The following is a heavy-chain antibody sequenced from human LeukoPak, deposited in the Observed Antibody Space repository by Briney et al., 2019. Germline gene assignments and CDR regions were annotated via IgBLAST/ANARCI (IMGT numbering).Heavy chain of an antibody. Sequence: SQTLSLTCAVSGGSISSGGYSWSWIRQPPGKGLEWIGYIYHSGSTYYNPSLKSRVTTSVDRSKNQFSLKLSSVTAADTAVYYCARDNRYCSSTSCYSSSFDPWGQGTLVTVSS. V-gene: IGHV4-30-2*01. D-gene: IGHD2-2*01. CDR3: ARDNRYCSSTSCYSSSFDP. CDR2: IYHSGST. CDR1: GGSISSGGYS. J-gene: IGHJ5*02.